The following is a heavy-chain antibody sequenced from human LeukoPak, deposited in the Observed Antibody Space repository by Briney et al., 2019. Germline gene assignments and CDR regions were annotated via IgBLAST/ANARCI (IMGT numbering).Heavy chain of an antibody. V-gene: IGHV3-23*01. Sequence: GGSLRLSCAASGFTFSGFAMCWVRRTPGKGLEWVSGISGSGDNTLYADSVKGRFTISRDNSKNTLYLEMNSLRAEDTAIYYCAKMKGHPLPKYYMDVWGQGTTVTVSS. CDR1: GFTFSGFA. CDR3: AKMKGHPLPKYYMDV. CDR2: ISGSGDNT. J-gene: IGHJ6*01. D-gene: IGHD1-26*01.